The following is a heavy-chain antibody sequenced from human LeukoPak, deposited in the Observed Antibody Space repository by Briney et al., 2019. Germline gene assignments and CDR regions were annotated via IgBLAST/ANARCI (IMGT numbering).Heavy chain of an antibody. Sequence: GGSLRLSCAASGFTFSSYSMNWVRQAPGKGLEWVSSISSSSSYIYYADSVKGRFTISRDNAKNSLYLQMNSLRAEDTAVYYCAGDPIAARPGDGYWGQGTLVTVSS. CDR3: AGDPIAARPGDGY. V-gene: IGHV3-21*01. D-gene: IGHD6-6*01. CDR2: ISSSSSYI. J-gene: IGHJ4*02. CDR1: GFTFSSYS.